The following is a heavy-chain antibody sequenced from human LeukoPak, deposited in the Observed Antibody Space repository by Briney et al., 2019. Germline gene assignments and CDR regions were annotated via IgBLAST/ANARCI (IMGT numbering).Heavy chain of an antibody. Sequence: SETLSLTCTVSGYFITSAYYWGWIRQPPGKGLEWIGSFFLKGSTYYNPSLKSRVTISVDTSKNQFSLTLSSVTAADTAVYYCARVARCTSCFDVDYWGQGTLVTVPS. D-gene: IGHD2-2*01. CDR1: GYFITSAYY. V-gene: IGHV4-38-2*02. J-gene: IGHJ4*02. CDR2: FFLKGST. CDR3: ARVARCTSCFDVDY.